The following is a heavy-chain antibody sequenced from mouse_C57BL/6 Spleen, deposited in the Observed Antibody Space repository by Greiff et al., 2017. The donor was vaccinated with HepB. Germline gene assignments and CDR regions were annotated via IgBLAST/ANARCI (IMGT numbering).Heavy chain of an antibody. Sequence: QVQLKESGAELVKPGASVKISCKASGYAFSSYWMNWVKQRPGKGLEWIGQIYPGDGDTNYNGKFKGKATLTADKSSSTAYMQLSILTSEDSAVYFCARSIRPWFAYWGQGTLVTVSA. CDR1: GYAFSSYW. D-gene: IGHD3-2*02. CDR2: IYPGDGDT. J-gene: IGHJ3*01. V-gene: IGHV1-80*01. CDR3: ARSIRPWFAY.